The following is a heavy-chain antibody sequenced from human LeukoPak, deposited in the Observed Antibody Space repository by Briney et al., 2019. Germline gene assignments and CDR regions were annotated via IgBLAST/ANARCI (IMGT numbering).Heavy chain of an antibody. CDR1: GFTFSSYA. J-gene: IGHJ6*02. CDR2: ISGSGGST. D-gene: IGHD5-12*01. Sequence: GGSLRLSCAASGFTFSSYAMSWVRQAPGKGLEWVSAISGSGGSTYYADSVKGRFTISRDSSKNTLYLQMNSLRAEDTAVYYCATDTWGYSGYDYYYYGMGVWGQGTTVTVSS. V-gene: IGHV3-23*01. CDR3: ATDTWGYSGYDYYYYGMGV.